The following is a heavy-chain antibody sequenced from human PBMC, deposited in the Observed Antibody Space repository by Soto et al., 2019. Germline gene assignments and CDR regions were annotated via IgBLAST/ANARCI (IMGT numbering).Heavy chain of an antibody. D-gene: IGHD6-13*01. CDR1: GGSINNYY. CDR3: ARQTTYSSSRHDC. Sequence: SETLSLTCSVSGGSINNYYWSWIRQPAGKGLEYIGRIYSSGSINYNPSLKSRVTMSVDTSKNQFSLKVRSVTAADTAVYYCARQTTYSSSRHDCWGQGTLVTVSS. CDR2: IYSSGSI. J-gene: IGHJ4*02. V-gene: IGHV4-4*07.